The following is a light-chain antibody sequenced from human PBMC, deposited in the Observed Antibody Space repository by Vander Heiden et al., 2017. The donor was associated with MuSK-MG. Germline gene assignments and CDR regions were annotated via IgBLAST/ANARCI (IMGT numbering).Light chain of an antibody. CDR1: QSISSW. V-gene: IGKV1-5*03. CDR2: KAS. J-gene: IGKJ2*01. Sequence: DIQMTQSPSTLSASVGDRVTITCRASQSISSWLAWYQQKPGKAPKLLIYKASSLESGVPSRFSGSGSGTEFTLTISSRQPDDFATYYCQQYNSSSSTFGQGTKMDIK. CDR3: QQYNSSSST.